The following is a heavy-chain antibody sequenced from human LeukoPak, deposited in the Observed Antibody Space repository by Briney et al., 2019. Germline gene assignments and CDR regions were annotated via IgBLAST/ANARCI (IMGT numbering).Heavy chain of an antibody. CDR1: GFTVSSKH. V-gene: IGHV3-66*01. CDR3: ARDKLDSGWYEFDY. Sequence: GGSLRLSCAASGFTVSSKHMTWVRQAPGKGLEWVSVMYIGGTTNYADSVKGRFTISRDNSKNTLHLQMNSLRAEDTAVYYCARDKLDSGWYEFDYWGQGTLVTVSS. D-gene: IGHD6-19*01. CDR2: MYIGGTT. J-gene: IGHJ4*02.